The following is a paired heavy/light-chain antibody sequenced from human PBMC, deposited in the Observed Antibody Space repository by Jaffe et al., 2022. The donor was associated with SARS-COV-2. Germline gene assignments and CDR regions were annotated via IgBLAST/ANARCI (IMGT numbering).Heavy chain of an antibody. V-gene: IGHV3-30-3*01. CDR2: IAYDGVNK. D-gene: IGHD6-19*01. CDR1: GFTFSSYP. CDR3: GRDHSSGWVVDF. Sequence: QVQLVESGGGGVQSGRSLRLSCAASGFTFSSYPMHWVRQAPGKGLEWVGLIAYDGVNKFYADSVEGRFTIFRDNSRSTLYLQMNSLRAEDSAVYYCGRDHSSGWVVDFWGQGTLVTVSS. J-gene: IGHJ4*02.
Light chain of an antibody. Sequence: SYELAQPPSLSVSPGQTASITCSGDKLGDKYASWYQQKPGQSPVLVIYQTDKRPSGIPERFSGSSSGNTATLTISGTQAMDEADYYCQAWDRSTYVTFGGGTKLTVL. CDR3: QAWDRSTYVT. V-gene: IGLV3-1*01. CDR2: QTD. J-gene: IGLJ2*01. CDR1: KLGDKY.